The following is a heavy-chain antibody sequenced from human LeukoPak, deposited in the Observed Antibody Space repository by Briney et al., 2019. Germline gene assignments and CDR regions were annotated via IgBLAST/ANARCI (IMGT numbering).Heavy chain of an antibody. V-gene: IGHV3-30*03. CDR1: GFTFSSYG. CDR2: ISYDGSNK. D-gene: IGHD4-23*01. CDR3: AVSHYGGNNDAILVSY. J-gene: IGHJ4*02. Sequence: GGSLRLPCAASGFTFSSYGMHWVRQAPGKGLEWVAVISYDGSNKYYADSVKGRFTISRDNSKNTLYLQMNSLRAEDTAVYYCAVSHYGGNNDAILVSYWGQGTLVTVSS.